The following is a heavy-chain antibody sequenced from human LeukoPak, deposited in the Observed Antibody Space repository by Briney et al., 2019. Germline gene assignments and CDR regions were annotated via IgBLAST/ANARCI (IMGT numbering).Heavy chain of an antibody. CDR2: ISYDGSNK. D-gene: IGHD6-13*01. CDR1: GFTFSSYA. J-gene: IGHJ5*02. V-gene: IGHV3-30-3*01. Sequence: PGGSLRLSCAASGFTFSSYAMHWVRQAPGKGLEWVAVISYDGSNKYYADSVKGRFTISRDNSKNTLYLQMNSLRAEDTAVYYCAAAAATKAESWGQGTLVTVSS. CDR3: AAAAATKAES.